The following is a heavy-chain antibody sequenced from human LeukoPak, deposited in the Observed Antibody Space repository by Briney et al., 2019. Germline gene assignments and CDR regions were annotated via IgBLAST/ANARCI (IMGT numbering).Heavy chain of an antibody. V-gene: IGHV3-21*01. Sequence: PGGSLRLSCAASGFTFSSYSMNWVRQAPGKGLEWVSPISSSSSYIYYADSVKGRLTISRDNAKNSLYLQMNSLRAEDTAVYYCARDFDYYGSGSYYDYWGQGTLVTVSS. CDR3: ARDFDYYGSGSYYDY. J-gene: IGHJ4*02. CDR2: ISSSSSYI. CDR1: GFTFSSYS. D-gene: IGHD3-10*01.